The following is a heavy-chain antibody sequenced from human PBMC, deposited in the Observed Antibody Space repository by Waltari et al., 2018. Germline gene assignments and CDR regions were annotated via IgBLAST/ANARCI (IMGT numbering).Heavy chain of an antibody. J-gene: IGHJ5*02. CDR2: IFYTGTT. Sequence: QVQLQESGPGLVQPSQTLSLTCTVSGDSITSGPFYWSWLRQFPGKGLEWVVYIFYTGTTHYNPSLKSRLSMSVDTSKNQFSLRVNSVTAADTAVYYCARIAAGEQWLFTFDPWGHGTLVTVSS. V-gene: IGHV4-31*03. CDR3: ARIAAGEQWLFTFDP. D-gene: IGHD6-19*01. CDR1: GDSITSGPFY.